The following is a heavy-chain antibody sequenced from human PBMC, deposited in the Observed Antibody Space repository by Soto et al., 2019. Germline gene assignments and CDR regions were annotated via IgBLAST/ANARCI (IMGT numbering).Heavy chain of an antibody. D-gene: IGHD3-22*01. Sequence: ASVKVSCKASGYTFTSYGISWVRQAPGQGLEWMGWISAYNGNTNYAQKLQGRVTMTTDTSTSTAYMELRSLRSDDTAVYYCALYYYDSSGYYWAPPLDYWGQGTLVTVSS. CDR1: GYTFTSYG. V-gene: IGHV1-18*01. CDR2: ISAYNGNT. J-gene: IGHJ4*02. CDR3: ALYYYDSSGYYWAPPLDY.